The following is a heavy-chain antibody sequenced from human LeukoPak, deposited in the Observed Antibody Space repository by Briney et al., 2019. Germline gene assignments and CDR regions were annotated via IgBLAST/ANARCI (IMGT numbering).Heavy chain of an antibody. D-gene: IGHD3-22*01. Sequence: ASVKVSCKASGYTFTSYGISWVRQAPGQGLEWMGWISAYNGNTNYAQTLQGRVTMTTDTSTSTAYMELRSLRSDDTAVYYCARDSPITMIVVVNSEGFDYWGQGTLVTVSS. CDR3: ARDSPITMIVVVNSEGFDY. CDR1: GYTFTSYG. V-gene: IGHV1-18*01. J-gene: IGHJ4*02. CDR2: ISAYNGNT.